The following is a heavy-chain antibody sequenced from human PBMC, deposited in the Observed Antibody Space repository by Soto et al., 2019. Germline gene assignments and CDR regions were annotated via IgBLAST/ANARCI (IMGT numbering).Heavy chain of an antibody. CDR2: IYYSGST. Sequence: QVQLQESGPGLVKPSETLSLTCTVSGGSISSYYWSWIRQPPGKGLEWIGYIYYSGSTNYNPSLKRRITIAVDTSNNQFSRKLSSVTAADTAVYYCAGGGSGYSPPYPTYEGAFDIWGQGTMVTVSS. CDR3: AGGGSGYSPPYPTYEGAFDI. V-gene: IGHV4-59*01. CDR1: GGSISSYY. J-gene: IGHJ3*02. D-gene: IGHD5-12*01.